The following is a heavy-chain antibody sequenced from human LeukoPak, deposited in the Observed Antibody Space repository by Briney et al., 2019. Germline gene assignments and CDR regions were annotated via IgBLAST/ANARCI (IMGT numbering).Heavy chain of an antibody. CDR2: ISGGSENT. CDR1: GFTFSSFA. J-gene: IGHJ3*02. CDR3: ATMQLVKGVFEI. D-gene: IGHD6-13*01. V-gene: IGHV3-23*01. Sequence: GGSLRLSCAASGFTFSSFAMSWVRQAPGKGLDWVSSISGGSENTYYADSVKGRFTISRDNSKNTLDLHLNSLTADDTAVYYCATMQLVKGVFEIWGQGTRVTVSS.